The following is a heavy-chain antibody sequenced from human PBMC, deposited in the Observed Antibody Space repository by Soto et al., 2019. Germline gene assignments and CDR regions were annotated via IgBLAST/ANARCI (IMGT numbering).Heavy chain of an antibody. V-gene: IGHV3-30-3*01. CDR2: ISYDGSNK. D-gene: IGHD2-2*03. CDR1: GFTFSSYA. CDR3: ARDGYCSSTSCPPGVNNWFDP. Sequence: GGSLRLTCAASGFTFSSYAMQWVRQAPGKGLERVAVISYDGSNKYYADSVKGRFTISRDNSKNTLYPQMNSLRAEDTAVYYCARDGYCSSTSCPPGVNNWFDPWGQGTLVTVSS. J-gene: IGHJ5*02.